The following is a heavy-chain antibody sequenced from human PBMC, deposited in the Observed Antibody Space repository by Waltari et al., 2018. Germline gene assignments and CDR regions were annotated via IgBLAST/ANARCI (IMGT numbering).Heavy chain of an antibody. CDR3: ARDPHYSNFDY. J-gene: IGHJ4*02. D-gene: IGHD4-4*01. V-gene: IGHV3-7*01. Sequence: EVHLVESGGGLVQPGGSLRLSCAASGFHFSPYWMTWVRQAPGKGLEWLANIKDDGSEKNYVDSVKGRFTISRDNAKNSLYLQMNSLRAEDTAVYYCARDPHYSNFDYWGQGTLVTVSS. CDR1: GFHFSPYW. CDR2: IKDDGSEK.